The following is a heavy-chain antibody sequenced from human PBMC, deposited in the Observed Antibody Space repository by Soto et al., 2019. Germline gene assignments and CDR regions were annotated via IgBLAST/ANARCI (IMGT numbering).Heavy chain of an antibody. J-gene: IGHJ4*02. CDR3: AREGIVLVQTAMPHYYYFHY. CDR2: IYYSGST. Sequence: SETLSLTCTVSGGSVISGSYYWSWIRQPPGKRLEWIGDIYYSGSTNYNPSLKSRVTISADTSKNQFSLKLTSVTAADTAVYYCAREGIVLVQTAMPHYYYFHYWGQGTLVTVSS. D-gene: IGHD2-2*01. V-gene: IGHV4-61*01. CDR1: GGSVISGSYY.